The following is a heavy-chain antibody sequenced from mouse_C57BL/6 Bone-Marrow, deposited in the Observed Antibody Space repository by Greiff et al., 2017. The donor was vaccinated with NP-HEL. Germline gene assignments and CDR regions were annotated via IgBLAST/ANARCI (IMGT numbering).Heavy chain of an antibody. V-gene: IGHV7-1*01. Sequence: EVKLVESGGGLVQSGRSLGLSCATSGFTFSDFYMEWVRQAPGKGLEWIAASRNKANDYTTEYSASVKGRFIVSRDTSQSILYLQMNALRAEDTAIYYCARDDGYYAMDYWGQGTSVTVSS. J-gene: IGHJ4*01. CDR3: ARDDGYYAMDY. CDR1: GFTFSDFY. CDR2: SRNKANDYTT.